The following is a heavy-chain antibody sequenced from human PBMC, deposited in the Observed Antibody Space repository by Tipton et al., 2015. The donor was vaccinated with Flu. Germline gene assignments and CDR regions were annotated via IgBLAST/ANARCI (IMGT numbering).Heavy chain of an antibody. D-gene: IGHD2-21*02. J-gene: IGHJ4*02. V-gene: IGHV5-51*03. Sequence: QLVQSGAEVKKPGESLKISCKGSGSSFSSYWIAWVRQMPGKGLEWMGIIYPDDSDTKYSPSFQGHVTFSADKSVNTAYLQWSSLKASDTAIYFCVRQNCGGDCYPDYWGQGPLVTVSS. CDR3: VRQNCGGDCYPDY. CDR1: GSSFSSYW. CDR2: IYPDDSDT.